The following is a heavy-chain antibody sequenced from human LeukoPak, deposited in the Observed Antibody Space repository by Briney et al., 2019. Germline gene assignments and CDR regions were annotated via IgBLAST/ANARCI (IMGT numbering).Heavy chain of an antibody. J-gene: IGHJ4*02. Sequence: APVKVSCKASGYTFSSYGSSWVRQAPGQGLEWMGWISAYNGNTRYAQKLQGRVTMTTDTSTSTTYMELRSLRSDDTAVYYCARGRGYCSSTSCRRGIFDYWGQGTLVTVSS. V-gene: IGHV1-18*01. D-gene: IGHD2-2*01. CDR2: ISAYNGNT. CDR1: GYTFSSYG. CDR3: ARGRGYCSSTSCRRGIFDY.